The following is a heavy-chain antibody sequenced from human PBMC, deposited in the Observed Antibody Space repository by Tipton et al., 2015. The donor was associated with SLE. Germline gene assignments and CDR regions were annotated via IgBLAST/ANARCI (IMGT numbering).Heavy chain of an antibody. Sequence: TLSLTCTVSGGSIYNDNYCWSWIRQPAGKGLEWIGRIYTSGSTNYNPSLKSRVTISVDTPKNQFSLKLTSVTAADTAVYFCARSIYRMQLFDTWGQGSLVTVSS. V-gene: IGHV4-61*02. CDR1: GGSIYNDNYC. CDR2: IYTSGST. CDR3: ARSIYRMQLFDT. D-gene: IGHD1-14*01. J-gene: IGHJ4*02.